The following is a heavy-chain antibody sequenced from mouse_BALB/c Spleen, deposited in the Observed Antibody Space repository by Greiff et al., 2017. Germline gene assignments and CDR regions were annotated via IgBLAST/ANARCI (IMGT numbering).Heavy chain of an antibody. CDR3: ARRGDYFDY. V-gene: IGHV5-12-2*01. Sequence: DVMLVESGGGLVQPGGSLKLSCAASGFTFSSYTMSWVRQTPEKRLEWVAYISNGGGSTYYPDTVKGRFTISRDNAKNTPYLQMSSLKSEDTAMYYCARRGDYFDYWGQGTTLTVSS. CDR1: GFTFSSYT. CDR2: ISNGGGST. J-gene: IGHJ2*01.